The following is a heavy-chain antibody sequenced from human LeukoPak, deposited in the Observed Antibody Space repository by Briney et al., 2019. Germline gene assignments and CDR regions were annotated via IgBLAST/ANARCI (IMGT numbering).Heavy chain of an antibody. D-gene: IGHD5-24*01. Sequence: SETLSLTCTVSGDSINTYYWSWIRQPPGKGLEWIGYIFFSGSTNYNPSLKRRVTMSVDTSRNQFSLKLSSVTAADTAVYYCARGEMATTDNAFDIWGQGTMVTVSS. CDR2: IFFSGST. CDR3: ARGEMATTDNAFDI. J-gene: IGHJ3*02. V-gene: IGHV4-59*01. CDR1: GDSINTYY.